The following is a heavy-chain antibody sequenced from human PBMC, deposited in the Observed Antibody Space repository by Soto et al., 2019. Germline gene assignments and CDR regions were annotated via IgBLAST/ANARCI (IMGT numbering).Heavy chain of an antibody. CDR3: ARGLTQPYYYDSRMKYYFDY. CDR1: GGSISSYY. V-gene: IGHV4-59*12. D-gene: IGHD3-22*01. J-gene: IGHJ4*02. CDR2: IYYSGST. Sequence: SETLSLTCTVSGGSISSYYWSWIRQPPGKGLEWIGDIYYSGSTNYNPSLKSRVTISVDTSKNQFSLKLSSVTAADTAVYYCARGLTQPYYYDSRMKYYFDYWGQGTLVTVSS.